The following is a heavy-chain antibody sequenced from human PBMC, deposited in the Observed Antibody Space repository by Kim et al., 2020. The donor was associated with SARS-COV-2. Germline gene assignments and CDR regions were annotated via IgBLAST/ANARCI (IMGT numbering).Heavy chain of an antibody. J-gene: IGHJ6*02. CDR2: ISSSGSTI. CDR1: GFTFSNYY. CDR3: ARDRRVQLWSPRGDYYYGMDV. V-gene: IGHV3-11*01. Sequence: GGSLRLSCAASGFTFSNYYMSWIRQAPGNGLEWVSYISSSGSTIYYADSVKGRFTISRDNAKNSLYLQMNSLRAEDTAVYYCARDRRVQLWSPRGDYYYGMDVWGQGTTVTVSS. D-gene: IGHD5-18*01.